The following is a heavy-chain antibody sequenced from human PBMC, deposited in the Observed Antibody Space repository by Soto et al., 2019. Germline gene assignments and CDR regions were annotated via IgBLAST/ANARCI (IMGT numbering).Heavy chain of an antibody. CDR2: IKRKTVEGTI. CDR3: TTGLYNPGGVDH. D-gene: IGHD2-8*02. J-gene: IGHJ4*02. Sequence: EVQLVESGGGLVKPGGSLRLSCAASGFTFSNAWMNWVRQAPGKGMEWVGRIKRKTVEGTIDYAAPVKGRFAISRDDSKNTLSLQMNSLETEDTAVYYCTTGLYNPGGVDHWGLGTLVTVSP. V-gene: IGHV3-15*07. CDR1: GFTFSNAW.